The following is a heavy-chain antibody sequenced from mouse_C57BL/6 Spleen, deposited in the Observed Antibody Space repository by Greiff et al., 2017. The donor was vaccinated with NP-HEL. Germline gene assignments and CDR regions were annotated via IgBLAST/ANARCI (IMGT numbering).Heavy chain of an antibody. V-gene: IGHV1-22*01. Sequence: EVQLQQSGPELVKPGASVKMSCKASGYTFTDYNMHWVKQSHGKSLEWIGYINPNTGGTSYNHKFKGKATLTENKASSTAYREHRSLTSEDSSVYYCAREITTVVTRGYFDYWGQGTTLTVSS. D-gene: IGHD1-1*01. CDR1: GYTFTDYN. CDR2: INPNTGGT. J-gene: IGHJ2*01. CDR3: AREITTVVTRGYFDY.